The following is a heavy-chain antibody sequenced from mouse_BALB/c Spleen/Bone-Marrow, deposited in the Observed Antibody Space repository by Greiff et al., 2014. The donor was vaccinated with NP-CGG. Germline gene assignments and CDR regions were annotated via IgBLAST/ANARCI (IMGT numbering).Heavy chain of an antibody. CDR1: GFSLTTYG. J-gene: IGHJ4*01. V-gene: IGHV2-9*02. Sequence: VHLVESGPGLVAPSQSLSITCTVSGFSLTTYGVHWVRQPPGKGLEWLGVIWAGGSTNYNSALMSRLSISKDNSKSQVFLKMNSLQIDDTAMYYCARYAMDYWGQGTSVTVSS. CDR3: ARYAMDY. CDR2: IWAGGST.